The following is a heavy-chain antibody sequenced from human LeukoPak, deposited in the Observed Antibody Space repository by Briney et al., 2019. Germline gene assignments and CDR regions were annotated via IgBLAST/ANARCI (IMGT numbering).Heavy chain of an antibody. CDR1: GGSISSSSYY. D-gene: IGHD4-23*01. CDR2: IYHSGST. J-gene: IGHJ4*02. Sequence: SETLSLTCTVSGGSISSSSYYWGWIRQPPGKGLEWIGYIYHSGSTYYNPSLKSRVTISVDRSKNQFSLKLSSVTAADTAVYYCARGDYGGNSEYYWGQGTLITVSS. V-gene: IGHV4-39*07. CDR3: ARGDYGGNSEYY.